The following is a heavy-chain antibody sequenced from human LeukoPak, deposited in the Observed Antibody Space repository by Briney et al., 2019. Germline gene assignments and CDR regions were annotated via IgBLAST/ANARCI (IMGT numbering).Heavy chain of an antibody. CDR3: AGAIAMVRGGDV. D-gene: IGHD3-10*01. Sequence: GGSLRLSCAASGLTSSTYWMTWVRQAPGKGLEWVANIKQDGSEKNYVDSVKGRFTISRDNAKNSLYLQMNGLRVEDTAVYYCAGAIAMVRGGDVWGKGTTVTVSS. J-gene: IGHJ6*04. CDR2: IKQDGSEK. CDR1: GLTSSTYW. V-gene: IGHV3-7*01.